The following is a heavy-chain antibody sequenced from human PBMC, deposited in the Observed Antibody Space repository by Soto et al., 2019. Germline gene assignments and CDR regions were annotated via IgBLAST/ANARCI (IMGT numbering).Heavy chain of an antibody. Sequence: SETLSLTCAVYGGSFSGYYWSWIRQPPGKGPEWIGEINHSGSTNYNPSLKSRVTISVDTSKNQFSLKLSSVTAADTAVYYCARLTWGSFDYWGQGTLVTVSS. V-gene: IGHV4-34*01. CDR2: INHSGST. J-gene: IGHJ4*02. CDR3: ARLTWGSFDY. CDR1: GGSFSGYY. D-gene: IGHD3-16*01.